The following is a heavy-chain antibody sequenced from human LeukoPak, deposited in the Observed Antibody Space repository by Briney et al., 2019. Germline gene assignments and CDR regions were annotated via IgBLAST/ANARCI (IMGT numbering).Heavy chain of an antibody. Sequence: GSLRLSCAASAFSLNAYNMNWVRQAPGKGLEWVSSISYTGTYIYYADSVKGRFTISRDNAKNSLYLQMNSLRAEDTAVYYCARETYYYDSSGLNFDYWGQGTLVTVSS. J-gene: IGHJ4*02. CDR1: AFSLNAYN. V-gene: IGHV3-21*01. CDR2: ISYTGTYI. CDR3: ARETYYYDSSGLNFDY. D-gene: IGHD3-22*01.